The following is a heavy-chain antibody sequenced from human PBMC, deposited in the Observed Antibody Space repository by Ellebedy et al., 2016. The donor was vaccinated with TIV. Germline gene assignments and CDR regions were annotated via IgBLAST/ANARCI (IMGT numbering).Heavy chain of an antibody. D-gene: IGHD3-16*01. Sequence: PGGSLRLSCAGSGYSFSSYAMSWVRQAPGKGLEWVSGVNAGGVVIAYADSVKGRFTISRDNSKDTLFLQMNSLRAEDTAIYFCARDPGGVGPAFDVWGQGTMVTVSS. V-gene: IGHV3-23*01. CDR2: VNAGGVVI. CDR1: GYSFSSYA. CDR3: ARDPGGVGPAFDV. J-gene: IGHJ3*01.